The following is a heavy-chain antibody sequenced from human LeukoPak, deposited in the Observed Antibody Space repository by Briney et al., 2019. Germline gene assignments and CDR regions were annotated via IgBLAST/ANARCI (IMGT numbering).Heavy chain of an antibody. CDR3: ARGRYYDSSGRDYFDY. D-gene: IGHD3-22*01. CDR2: INHSGST. V-gene: IGHV4-34*01. Sequence: PGGSLRLSCAASGFTFSSYWMSWIRQPPGKGLEWIGEINHSGSTNYNPSLKSRVTISVDTSKNQFSLKLSSVTAADTAVYYCARGRYYDSSGRDYFDYWGQGTLVTVSS. J-gene: IGHJ4*02. CDR1: GFTFSSYW.